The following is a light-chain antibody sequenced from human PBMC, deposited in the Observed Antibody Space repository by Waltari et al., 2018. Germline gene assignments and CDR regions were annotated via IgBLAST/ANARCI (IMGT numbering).Light chain of an antibody. CDR1: QTINSY. CDR2: GAS. V-gene: IGKV1-39*01. J-gene: IGKJ4*01. Sequence: DIQMTQSPYSLSASVGDRVTIICRASQTINSYLSGYQQKPGKDPKLLIYGASSLQSGVPSRFSGGGSGTDFTLTISSMQPEDFATYYCQQSHSSPLTFGGGTKVEIK. CDR3: QQSHSSPLT.